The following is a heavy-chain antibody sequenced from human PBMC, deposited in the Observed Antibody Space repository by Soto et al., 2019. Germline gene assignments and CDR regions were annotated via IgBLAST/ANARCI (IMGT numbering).Heavy chain of an antibody. Sequence: ASVKVSCKASGYTFTSYYMHWVRQAPGQELEWMGIINPSGGSTSYAQKFQGRVTMTRDTSTSTVYMELSSLRSEDTAVYYCSRDPIVAAKTSRDYCGQGTLVSVS. V-gene: IGHV1-46*03. CDR1: GYTFTSYY. CDR2: INPSGGST. D-gene: IGHD1-26*01. CDR3: SRDPIVAAKTSRDY. J-gene: IGHJ4*02.